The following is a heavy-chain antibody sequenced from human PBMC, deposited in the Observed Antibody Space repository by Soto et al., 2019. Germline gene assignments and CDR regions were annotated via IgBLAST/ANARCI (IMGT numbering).Heavy chain of an antibody. CDR1: GFTFSDYY. Sequence: PGGSLRLSCAASGFTFSDYYMSWIRQAPGKGLEWVSYISSSGSTIYYADSVKGRFTISRDNAKNSLYLQMNSLRAEDTAVYYCASLRLTGTCFDPWGQGTLVTVSP. J-gene: IGHJ5*02. V-gene: IGHV3-11*01. D-gene: IGHD1-7*01. CDR3: ASLRLTGTCFDP. CDR2: ISSSGSTI.